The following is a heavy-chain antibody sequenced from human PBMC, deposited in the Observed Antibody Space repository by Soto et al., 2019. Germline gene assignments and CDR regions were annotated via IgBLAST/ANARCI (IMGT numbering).Heavy chain of an antibody. Sequence: GGSLRLSCAASGSTFSSYAMSWVRQAPGKGLEWVSAISGSGGSTYYADSVKGRFTISRDNSKNTLYLQMNSLRAEDTAVYYCASHRTVTNPPFDYWGQGTLVTVSS. D-gene: IGHD4-17*01. CDR3: ASHRTVTNPPFDY. V-gene: IGHV3-23*01. CDR2: ISGSGGST. CDR1: GSTFSSYA. J-gene: IGHJ4*02.